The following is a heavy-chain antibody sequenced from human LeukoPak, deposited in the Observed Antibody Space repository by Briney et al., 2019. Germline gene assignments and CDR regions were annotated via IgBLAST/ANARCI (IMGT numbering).Heavy chain of an antibody. V-gene: IGHV4-59*08. D-gene: IGHD6-19*01. CDR1: GGSIGTYH. J-gene: IGHJ4*02. Sequence: SETLSLTCTVSGGSIGTYHWSWVRQPPGKWLEWIGYIFDRGSPNYRPALKSRVTISLDTSKNQVSLRLQSATAADTAIYYCARHDDNGWYFFDIWGQGTLVTVSS. CDR3: ARHDDNGWYFFDI. CDR2: IFDRGSP.